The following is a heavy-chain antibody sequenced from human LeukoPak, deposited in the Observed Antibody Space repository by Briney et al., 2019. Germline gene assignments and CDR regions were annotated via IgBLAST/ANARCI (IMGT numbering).Heavy chain of an antibody. V-gene: IGHV3-23*01. D-gene: IGHD2/OR15-2a*01. Sequence: GGSLRLSCAASGFTFSNYAMYWVRQAPGKGLEWVSGLSGTGDITYYTDSVKGRFTISRDNSKNTLYLEMNNLRAEDTALYYCAKRGNAISFFDPWGQGTLVTVSS. J-gene: IGHJ5*02. CDR3: AKRGNAISFFDP. CDR2: LSGTGDIT. CDR1: GFTFSNYA.